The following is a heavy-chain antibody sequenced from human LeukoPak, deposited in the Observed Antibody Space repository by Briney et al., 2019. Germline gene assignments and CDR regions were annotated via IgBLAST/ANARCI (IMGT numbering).Heavy chain of an antibody. J-gene: IGHJ4*02. Sequence: ASVKVSCKASGYTFTSYDINWVRQATGQGLEWMGWMNPNSGNTGYALKFQGRVTITRNTSISTAYMELSSLRSEDTAVYYCAIRTYYDILTGYSYWGQGTLVTVSS. V-gene: IGHV1-8*03. CDR1: GYTFTSYD. D-gene: IGHD3-9*01. CDR3: AIRTYYDILTGYSY. CDR2: MNPNSGNT.